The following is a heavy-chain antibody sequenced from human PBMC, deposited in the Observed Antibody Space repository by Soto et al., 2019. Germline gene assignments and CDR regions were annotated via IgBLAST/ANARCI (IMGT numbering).Heavy chain of an antibody. V-gene: IGHV3-30*18. J-gene: IGHJ6*02. Sequence: GGSLRLSCAASGFTFSRFGMHWVRQAPGKGLEWVAVISYDGSNKKYVDSVKGRFTISRDNSKNTLYLQMSSLGAEDTAVYYCAKDLRITIFGVVNPYYYHGVDVSGLGTTVTVS. CDR2: ISYDGSNK. CDR1: GFTFSRFG. CDR3: AKDLRITIFGVVNPYYYHGVDV. D-gene: IGHD3-3*01.